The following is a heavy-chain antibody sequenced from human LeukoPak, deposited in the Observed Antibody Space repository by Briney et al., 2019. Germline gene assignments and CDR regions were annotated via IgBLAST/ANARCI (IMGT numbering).Heavy chain of an antibody. CDR3: ARGRYSSGWYCIDY. D-gene: IGHD6-19*01. CDR2: INAGNGNT. J-gene: IGHJ4*02. V-gene: IGHV1-3*01. Sequence: RASVKVSCKASGYTFTSYAMHWVRQAPGQRLEWMGWINAGNGNTKYSQKFQGRVTITRDTSASTAYTELSSLRSEDTAVYYCARGRYSSGWYCIDYWGRGTLVTVSS. CDR1: GYTFTSYA.